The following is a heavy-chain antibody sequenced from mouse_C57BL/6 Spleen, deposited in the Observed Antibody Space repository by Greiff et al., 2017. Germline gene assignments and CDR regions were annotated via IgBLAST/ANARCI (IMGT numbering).Heavy chain of an antibody. D-gene: IGHD2-3*01. CDR3: ARARDGYLYAMDY. Sequence: VRLQQSGPELVKPGASVKISCKASGYSFTGYYMHWVKQSHGNILDWIGYIYPYNGVSSYNQKFKGKATLTVDKSSSTAYMERRSLTSEDSAVYYCARARDGYLYAMDYWGQGTSVTVSS. CDR2: IYPYNGVS. J-gene: IGHJ4*01. V-gene: IGHV1-31*01. CDR1: GYSFTGYY.